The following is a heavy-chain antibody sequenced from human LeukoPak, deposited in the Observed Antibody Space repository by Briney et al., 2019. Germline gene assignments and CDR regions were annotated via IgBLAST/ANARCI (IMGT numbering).Heavy chain of an antibody. CDR2: IYAGGNT. Sequence: GGSLRLSCAASGFMVGHKYMRWVRQAPGKGLEWLSIIYAGGNTYSADSVKGRFTISRDNTRNTVYLQMNNLRDDDTAVYYCARGQTDLLRSYFDYWGRGTPVTVSS. V-gene: IGHV3-66*01. J-gene: IGHJ4*02. CDR3: ARGQTDLLRSYFDY. CDR1: GFMVGHKY.